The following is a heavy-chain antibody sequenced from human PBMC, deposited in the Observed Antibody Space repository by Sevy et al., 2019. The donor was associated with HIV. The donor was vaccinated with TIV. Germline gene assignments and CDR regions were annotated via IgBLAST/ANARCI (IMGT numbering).Heavy chain of an antibody. Sequence: QSQTLSLTCAISGDSVSSNSAAWNWIRQSPSRGLEWLGRSYYRSKWYNDYAVSVKSRITINPDTSKNQFSLQLNSVTPEDTAVYYCARATLRAVAGTFDYWGHGTLVTVSS. CDR1: GDSVSSNSAA. D-gene: IGHD6-19*01. J-gene: IGHJ4*01. CDR2: SYYRSKWYN. CDR3: ARATLRAVAGTFDY. V-gene: IGHV6-1*01.